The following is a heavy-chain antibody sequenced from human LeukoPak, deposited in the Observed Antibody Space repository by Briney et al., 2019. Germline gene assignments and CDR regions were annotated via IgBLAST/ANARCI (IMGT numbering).Heavy chain of an antibody. CDR2: ISSSGSTI. Sequence: PGGSLRLSCAASGFTFSDYYMSWIRQAPGKGLEWVSYISSSGSTIYYADSVKGRFTISRDNAKNSLYLQMNSLRAEDTAVYYCARPLTLDYGDYNLRPPYDAFDIWGQGTMVTVSS. V-gene: IGHV3-11*04. D-gene: IGHD4-17*01. J-gene: IGHJ3*02. CDR1: GFTFSDYY. CDR3: ARPLTLDYGDYNLRPPYDAFDI.